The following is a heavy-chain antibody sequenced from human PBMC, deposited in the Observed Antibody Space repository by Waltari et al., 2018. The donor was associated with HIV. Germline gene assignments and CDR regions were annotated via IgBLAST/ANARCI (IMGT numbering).Heavy chain of an antibody. J-gene: IGHJ3*01. Sequence: QVQVAESGGGVVQPGRSLRLSCAGSGFTFSSYGIHWVRQAPGKGVEWVAVISYDGNNKYYADSVKGRFTISRDNSKNTLYLQMNSLRPEDTAVYYCAKASSHYYGSGDVWGQGTMVTVSS. CDR2: ISYDGNNK. V-gene: IGHV3-30*18. CDR1: GFTFSSYG. CDR3: AKASSHYYGSGDV. D-gene: IGHD3-10*01.